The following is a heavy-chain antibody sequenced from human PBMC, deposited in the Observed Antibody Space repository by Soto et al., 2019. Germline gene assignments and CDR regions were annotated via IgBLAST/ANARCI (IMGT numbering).Heavy chain of an antibody. CDR2: IIPIFGTA. CDR3: ARDRYSYGYPFDD. CDR1: GGTFSSYA. D-gene: IGHD5-18*01. V-gene: IGHV1-69*12. J-gene: IGHJ4*02. Sequence: QVQLVQSGAEVKKPGSSVKVSCKASGGTFSSYAISWVRQAPGQGLEWMGGIIPIFGTANYAQKFQGRVTITAHESTSTAYIELSSLVSEDTAVYYCARDRYSYGYPFDDWGQGTLVTVSS.